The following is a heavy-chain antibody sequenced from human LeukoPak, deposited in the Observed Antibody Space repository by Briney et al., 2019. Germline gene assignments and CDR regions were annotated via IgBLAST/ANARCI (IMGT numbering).Heavy chain of an antibody. CDR2: ISGRSDDI. D-gene: IGHD1-1*01. J-gene: IGHJ4*02. CDR3: ARCTTGRTFGSLREIKRSREIDY. Sequence: SGGSLRLSCAGSEFTFSSYSMNWVRQAPGKELEWVSSISGRSDDIYYADSVKGRFTISRDNAKNSLYLQMNSLRVEDTAVYYCARCTTGRTFGSLREIKRSREIDYWGQGTLVTVSS. V-gene: IGHV3-21*01. CDR1: EFTFSSYS.